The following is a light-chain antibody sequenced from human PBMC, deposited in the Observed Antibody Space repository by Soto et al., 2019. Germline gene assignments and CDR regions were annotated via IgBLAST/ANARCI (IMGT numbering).Light chain of an antibody. J-gene: IGKJ1*01. Sequence: EIVMTQSPASLPVSPGERATFSCRASQSVAHNLAWYQQKPGQAPRLLIFGASIRANGIPARFSASGSGTEFTLTISSLQSEDFAVYYCQQYNKRPPWTFGQGTKVDIK. CDR1: QSVAHN. V-gene: IGKV3-15*01. CDR2: GAS. CDR3: QQYNKRPPWT.